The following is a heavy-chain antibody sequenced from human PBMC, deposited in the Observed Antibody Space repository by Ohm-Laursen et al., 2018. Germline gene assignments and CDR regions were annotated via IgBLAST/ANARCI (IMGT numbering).Heavy chain of an antibody. J-gene: IGHJ3*02. CDR3: ARDGGSYQDDVFDI. V-gene: IGHV3-11*01. D-gene: IGHD3-16*01. CDR2: ISSSGSTI. CDR1: GFTFSDYY. Sequence: SLRLSCSASGFTFSDYYMSWIRQAPGKGLEWASYISSSGSTIYYADSVKGRFTISRDNAKNSLYLQMNSLRAEDTVVYYCARDGGSYQDDVFDIWGQGTMVTVSS.